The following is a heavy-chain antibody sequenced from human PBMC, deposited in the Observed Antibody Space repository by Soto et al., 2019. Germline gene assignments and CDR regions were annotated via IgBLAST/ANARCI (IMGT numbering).Heavy chain of an antibody. D-gene: IGHD3-22*01. CDR3: ASEGPMIVVVITDTYLDY. V-gene: IGHV3-48*02. CDR2: ISSSSSTI. CDR1: GFTFSSYS. J-gene: IGHJ4*02. Sequence: GGSLRLSCAASGFTFSSYSMNWVRQAPGKGLEWVSYISSSSSTIYYADSVKGRFTISRDNAKNSLYLQMNSLRDEDTAVYYCASEGPMIVVVITDTYLDYWGQGTLVTVSS.